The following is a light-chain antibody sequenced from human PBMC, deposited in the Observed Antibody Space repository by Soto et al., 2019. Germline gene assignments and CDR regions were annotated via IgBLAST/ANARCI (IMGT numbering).Light chain of an antibody. V-gene: IGKV3-20*01. Sequence: DIVLPPSPGPPSLSPGGRATPSCRALQSVTGSYLAWYQQKPGQAPRLVIYAASSRATGIPDRFTGSGSETSFTLTISRLEPEDFALYYCQHYQSGHPITFGQGTRLEIK. CDR2: AAS. J-gene: IGKJ5*01. CDR3: QHYQSGHPIT. CDR1: QSVTGSY.